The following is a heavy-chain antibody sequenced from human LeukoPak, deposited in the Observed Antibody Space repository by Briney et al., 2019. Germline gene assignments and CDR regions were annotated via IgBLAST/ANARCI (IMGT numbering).Heavy chain of an antibody. CDR1: GYTFTDYY. Sequence: ASVKVSCKASGYTFTDYYIHWVRQAPGQGLEWMGWINPNSGGTNYVQKLLGRVTMTRDTSISTAYMELSRLRSDDTAVYYCARGINFIYYDSSGQTLGYWGQGTLVTVSS. CDR2: INPNSGGT. V-gene: IGHV1-2*02. J-gene: IGHJ4*02. CDR3: ARGINFIYYDSSGQTLGY. D-gene: IGHD3-22*01.